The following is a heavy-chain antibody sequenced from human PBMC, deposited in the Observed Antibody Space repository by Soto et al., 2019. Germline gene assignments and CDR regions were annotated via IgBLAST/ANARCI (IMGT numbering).Heavy chain of an antibody. J-gene: IGHJ4*02. D-gene: IGHD5-18*01. CDR2: INPNGGDT. CDR1: GYTFTYYH. V-gene: IGHV1-46*01. Sequence: ASVKVSCKASGYTFTYYHVHWVRQAPGQGLEWIGIINPNGGDTRYAQKFQGRVTMTRDTSTSTVYMEVSSLRSEDTALYYCARVTYSSGLLLYLDYWGQGTLVTVSS. CDR3: ARVTYSSGLLLYLDY.